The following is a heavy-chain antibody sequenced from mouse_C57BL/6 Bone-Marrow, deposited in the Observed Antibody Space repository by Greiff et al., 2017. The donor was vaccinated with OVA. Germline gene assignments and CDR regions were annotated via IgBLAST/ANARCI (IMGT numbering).Heavy chain of an antibody. CDR1: GYTFTSYG. V-gene: IGHV1-81*01. CDR3: ARDGSVCWYFDV. Sequence: VQLQQSGAELARPGASVKLSCKASGYTFTSYGISWVKQRTGQGLEWIGEIYPRSGNTYYNEKFKGKATLTADKSSSTAYMELRSLTSEDTAVYFCARDGSVCWYFDVWGTGTTVTVSS. D-gene: IGHD1-1*01. J-gene: IGHJ1*03. CDR2: IYPRSGNT.